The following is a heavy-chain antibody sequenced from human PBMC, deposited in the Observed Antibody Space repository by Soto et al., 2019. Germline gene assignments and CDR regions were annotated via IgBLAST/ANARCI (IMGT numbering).Heavy chain of an antibody. CDR3: AGGLFRGDY. CDR2: ISSSGGTI. D-gene: IGHD2-21*01. V-gene: IGHV3-48*03. Sequence: GGSLRLSCAASGFTFGSYEMNWVRQAPGKGLEWLSFISSSGGTISYADSVKGRFTISRDNAKNSLYLQMNSLRGEDSAIYYCAGGLFRGDYWGQGTLVTVSS. CDR1: GFTFGSYE. J-gene: IGHJ4*02.